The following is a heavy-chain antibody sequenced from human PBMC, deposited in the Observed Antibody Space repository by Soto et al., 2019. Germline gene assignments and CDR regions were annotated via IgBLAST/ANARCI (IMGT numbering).Heavy chain of an antibody. D-gene: IGHD3-3*01. CDR2: TSYDGSKT. CDR1: GFSFSDYG. CDR3: AKTRTIFGVVSRHYFDY. V-gene: IGHV3-30*18. Sequence: VQLVESGGGVVQPGRSQRLSCAASGFSFSDYGMHWVRQPPGKGLEWVAYTSYDGSKTYYADSVMGRFTISRDNSKNTLLLQMNSLRPEDTAMYYCAKTRTIFGVVSRHYFDYWGQGTLVTVSS. J-gene: IGHJ4*02.